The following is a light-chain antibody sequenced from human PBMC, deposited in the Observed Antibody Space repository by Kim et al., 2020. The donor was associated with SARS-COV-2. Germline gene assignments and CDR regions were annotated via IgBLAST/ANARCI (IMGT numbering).Light chain of an antibody. V-gene: IGLV2-8*01. CDR2: EVS. CDR1: SSDVGGYNY. J-gene: IGLJ1*01. CDR3: SSYAGSNNYV. Sequence: GQDITISCTGTSSDVGGYNYVSWYQKHTGKAPKLMIYEVSNRPSGVPDRFSGSKSGNTASLTVSGLQAEDEADYYCSSYAGSNNYVFGTGTKVTVL.